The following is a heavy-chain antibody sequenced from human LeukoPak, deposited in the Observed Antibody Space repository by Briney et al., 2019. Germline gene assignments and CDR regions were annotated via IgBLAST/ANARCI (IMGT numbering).Heavy chain of an antibody. CDR3: AKVVGPWSGLRGYMDV. J-gene: IGHJ6*03. CDR1: GFTFSTYG. Sequence: GGSLRLSCAASGFTFSTYGMHWVRQAPGKGLEWVAFIRYDRSNQYYADSVKGRFTISRDNSKNTLYLQMNSLRAEDTAVYYCAKVVGPWSGLRGYMDVWGKGTTVTVSS. V-gene: IGHV3-30*02. CDR2: IRYDRSNQ. D-gene: IGHD3-3*01.